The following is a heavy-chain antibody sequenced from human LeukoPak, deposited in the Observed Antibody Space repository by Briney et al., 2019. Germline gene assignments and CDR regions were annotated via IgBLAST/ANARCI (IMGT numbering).Heavy chain of an antibody. CDR1: GGSISSYY. D-gene: IGHD2/OR15-2a*01. CDR3: ARDRNRYMDV. Sequence: SETLSLTCTVSGGSISSYYWSWIRQSPGKGLEWIGYIYYRGSTDNNPSLKGRVTISVDTSKNQFSLKLGSVTAADTAVYYCARDRNRYMDVWGKGTTVTVSS. V-gene: IGHV4-59*01. CDR2: IYYRGST. J-gene: IGHJ6*03.